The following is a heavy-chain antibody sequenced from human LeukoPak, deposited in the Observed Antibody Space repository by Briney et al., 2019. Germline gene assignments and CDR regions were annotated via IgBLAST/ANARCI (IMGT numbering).Heavy chain of an antibody. CDR2: IYYSGTT. V-gene: IGHV4-59*01. CDR1: GGSISSYY. J-gene: IGHJ6*03. Sequence: SETLSLTCTVSGGSISSYYWNWIRQPPGKGLEWIGNIYYSGTTSYNPSLQSRVTMSVDTSNNHFSLKLSSVTAADTAVYYCAREDKMLTHQYFYYYYMDVWGKGTTVTVSS. CDR3: AREDKMLTHQYFYYYYMDV. D-gene: IGHD4-23*01.